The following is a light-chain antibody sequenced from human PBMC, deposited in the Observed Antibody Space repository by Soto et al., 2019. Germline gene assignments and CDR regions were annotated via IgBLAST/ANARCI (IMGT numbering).Light chain of an antibody. CDR3: QHANSFPHT. V-gene: IGKV1-12*01. CDR1: QGISSW. J-gene: IGKJ2*01. CDR2: AAS. Sequence: DIQMTQSPSSVSASVGDRVTITCRASQGISSWLAWYQQKPGKAPKLLIYAASSLQSGVPSRFSGGCCGAVFTLTSSSLPPEDFATYYCQHANSFPHTFGQGTKLEIK.